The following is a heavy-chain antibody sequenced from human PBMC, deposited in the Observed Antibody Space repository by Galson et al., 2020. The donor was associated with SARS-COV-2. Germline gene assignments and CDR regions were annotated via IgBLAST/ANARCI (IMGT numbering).Heavy chain of an antibody. CDR3: ARETLRVFNY. CDR1: GGSISSYY. J-gene: IGHJ4*02. D-gene: IGHD6-6*01. Sequence: SETLSLTCTVSGGSISSYYWSWIRQPPGKGLEWIGYIYYSGSTNYNPSLKSRVTISVDTSKNQFSLKLSSVTAADTAVYYCARETLRVFNYWGQGTLVTVSS. CDR2: IYYSGST. V-gene: IGHV4-59*01.